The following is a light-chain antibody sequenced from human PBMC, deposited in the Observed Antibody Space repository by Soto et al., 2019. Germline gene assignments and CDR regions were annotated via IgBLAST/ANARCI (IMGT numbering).Light chain of an antibody. CDR2: WAS. J-gene: IGKJ1*01. CDR3: QQYYNPPRT. CDR1: QSVLYSSNNKNY. V-gene: IGKV4-1*01. Sequence: DIVMTQSPDSLAVSLGERATINCKFSQSVLYSSNNKNYLAWYQQKPGQPPKLLIYWASIRESGVPDRFSGSGSGTDFTLTISSLQAEDVAVYYCQQYYNPPRTFGQGTKVEVK.